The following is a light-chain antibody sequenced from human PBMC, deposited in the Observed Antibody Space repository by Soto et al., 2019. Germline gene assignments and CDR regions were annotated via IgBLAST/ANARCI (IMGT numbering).Light chain of an antibody. V-gene: IGKV2-28*01. Sequence: EIVMTQSPLSLPVTPGEPASISCRSSQSLLHSNGYNYLDWYLQKPGQSPQLLIYLGSNRSSGVPDRFSGSGSGTDLTLKISRVEAEDVGVYYCMQDLQSPRTVGQGTTVDIK. CDR2: LGS. CDR1: QSLLHSNGYNY. J-gene: IGKJ1*01. CDR3: MQDLQSPRT.